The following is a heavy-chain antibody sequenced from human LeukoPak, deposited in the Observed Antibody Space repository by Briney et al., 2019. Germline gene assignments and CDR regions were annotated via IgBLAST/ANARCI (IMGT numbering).Heavy chain of an antibody. V-gene: IGHV3-48*02. J-gene: IGHJ3*02. Sequence: PGWSLILSCAASGFTFSSYSMNWVRQAPGNGLEWVSSISSSSSTIYYGDSVKGRFTISRDNAKNSLYLQMNSLRDEDTAVYYCARERDSSSWYAFDIWGQGTMVTVSS. CDR3: ARERDSSSWYAFDI. CDR1: GFTFSSYS. CDR2: ISSSSSTI. D-gene: IGHD6-13*01.